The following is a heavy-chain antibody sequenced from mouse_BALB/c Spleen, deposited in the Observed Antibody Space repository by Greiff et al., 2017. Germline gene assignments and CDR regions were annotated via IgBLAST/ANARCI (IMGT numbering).Heavy chain of an antibody. CDR1: GFTFTDYY. D-gene: IGHD2-1*01. CDR2: IRNKANGYTT. CDR3: AKDILYCGFDY. V-gene: IGHV7-3*02. Sequence: EVQLVESGGGLVQPGGSLRLSCATSGFTFTDYYMSWVRQPPGKALEWLGFIRNKANGYTTEYSASVKGQFTISRDNSQSILYLQMNTLRAEDSAAYYCAKDILYCGFDYWGQGTTLTVSS. J-gene: IGHJ2*01.